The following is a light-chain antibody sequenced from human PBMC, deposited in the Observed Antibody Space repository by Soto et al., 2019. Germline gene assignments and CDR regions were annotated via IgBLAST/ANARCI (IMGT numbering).Light chain of an antibody. CDR2: EVN. Sequence: QSALPQPASVSGSTGQSSTISCTGTSTDVGVYNHVSWYQQHPGKDPKVMIYEVNNRPSGVPNRFSGSKSGDTASLTISGLQAEDEAEYYCSSYTSTRIVAFGGGTKLTVL. CDR3: SSYTSTRIVA. V-gene: IGLV2-14*01. J-gene: IGLJ2*01. CDR1: STDVGVYNH.